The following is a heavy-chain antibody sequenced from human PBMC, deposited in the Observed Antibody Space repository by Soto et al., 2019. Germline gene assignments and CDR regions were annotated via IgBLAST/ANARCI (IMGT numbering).Heavy chain of an antibody. CDR2: IWYDGSNK. CDR3: ARDSGSSWLFPSPGSWFDP. V-gene: IGHV3-33*01. CDR1: GFTFSSYG. J-gene: IGHJ5*02. D-gene: IGHD6-13*01. Sequence: PGGSLRLSCAASGFTFSSYGMHWVRQAPGKGLEWVAVIWYDGSNKYYADSVKGRFTISRDNSKNTLYLQMNSLRAEDTAVYYCARDSGSSWLFPSPGSWFDPWGQGTLVTVSS.